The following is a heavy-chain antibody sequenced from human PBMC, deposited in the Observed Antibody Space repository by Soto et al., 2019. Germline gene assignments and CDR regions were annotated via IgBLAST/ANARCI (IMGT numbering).Heavy chain of an antibody. Sequence: SWETLSLTCTVSGGSISSGNYYWSWIRQHPGKGLEWIGYIHYSGTTYYNPSLKSRITISVDTSKNQFSLMLSSVTAADTAVYYCARRDIVATSGAFDIWGQGTMVTVSS. CDR2: IHYSGTT. CDR1: GGSISSGNYY. D-gene: IGHD5-12*01. V-gene: IGHV4-31*03. CDR3: ARRDIVATSGAFDI. J-gene: IGHJ3*02.